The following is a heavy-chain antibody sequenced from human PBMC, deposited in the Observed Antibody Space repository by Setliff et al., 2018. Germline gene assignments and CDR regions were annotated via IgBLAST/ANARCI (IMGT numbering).Heavy chain of an antibody. CDR1: GYSISSGYY. D-gene: IGHD3-9*01. CDR2: IYYSGST. Sequence: LSLTCTLSGYSISSGYYWGWIRQPPGKGLEWIGYIYYSGSTNYNPSLKSRVTISVDTSKNQFSLKLSSVTAADTAVYYCARGPPYYDIFSGFDYCYYGMDVWGQGTTVTVSS. J-gene: IGHJ6*02. CDR3: ARGPPYYDIFSGFDYCYYGMDV. V-gene: IGHV4-38-2*02.